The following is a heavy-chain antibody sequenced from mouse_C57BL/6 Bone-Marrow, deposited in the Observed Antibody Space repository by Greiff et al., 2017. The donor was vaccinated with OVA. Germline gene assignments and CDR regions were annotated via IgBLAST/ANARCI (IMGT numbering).Heavy chain of an antibody. CDR3: TPGSSPSYWYFDV. Sequence: EVQLQQSGTVLARPGASVKMSCKTSGYTFTSYWMHWVKQRPGQGLEWIGAIYPGNSDTSYNQKFKGKAKLTAVTSASTAYMELSSLTNEDSAVYYCTPGSSPSYWYFDVWGTGTTVTVSS. CDR2: IYPGNSDT. V-gene: IGHV1-5*01. J-gene: IGHJ1*03. D-gene: IGHD1-1*01. CDR1: GYTFTSYW.